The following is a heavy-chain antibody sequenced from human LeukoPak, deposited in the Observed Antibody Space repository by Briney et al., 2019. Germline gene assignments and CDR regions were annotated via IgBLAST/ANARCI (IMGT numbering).Heavy chain of an antibody. J-gene: IGHJ3*02. V-gene: IGHV4-34*01. CDR2: INHSGST. D-gene: IGHD5-18*01. CDR3: ARYTSMIAFHARGFDI. CDR1: GGSFSGYY. Sequence: SETLSLTCAVYGGSFSGYYWSWIRQPPGKGLEWIGEINHSGSTNYNPSLKSRVTISVDTSKNQFSLKLSSVTAADTAVYYCARYTSMIAFHARGFDIWGQGTLVTVSS.